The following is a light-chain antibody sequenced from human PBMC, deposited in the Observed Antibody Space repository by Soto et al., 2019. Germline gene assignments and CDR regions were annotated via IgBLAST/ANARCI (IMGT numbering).Light chain of an antibody. Sequence: QSALAQPASVSGSPGQPITISCTGTSSDVGSYNLVSWYQQHPGKAPKLMIYEVNKRPSGVSSRFFGSKTGNTASLTISGLQAEDEADYSCCSYGGRNTFVFGSGTKLTVL. CDR3: CSYGGRNTFV. CDR1: SSDVGSYNL. J-gene: IGLJ1*01. CDR2: EVN. V-gene: IGLV2-23*02.